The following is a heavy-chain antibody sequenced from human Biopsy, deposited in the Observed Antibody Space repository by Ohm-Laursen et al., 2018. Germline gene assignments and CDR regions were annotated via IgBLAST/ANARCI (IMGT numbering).Heavy chain of an antibody. D-gene: IGHD6-19*01. CDR3: ALQSVAQMKNFDY. CDR2: ISPKSGDT. J-gene: IGHJ4*02. Sequence: ASVKVSCKASGFSFTGYYIHWVRQAPGQGLEWMGWISPKSGDTNYAHKFQGNITMTRDTSMSTAYMEMSRLRCDNTAEYYCALQSVAQMKNFDYWGQGTLVTVSS. V-gene: IGHV1-2*02. CDR1: GFSFTGYY.